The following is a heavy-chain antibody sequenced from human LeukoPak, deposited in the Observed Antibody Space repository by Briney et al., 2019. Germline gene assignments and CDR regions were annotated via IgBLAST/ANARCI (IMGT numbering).Heavy chain of an antibody. CDR1: GYTFTSYY. CDR3: ARSPTSGYFDL. V-gene: IGHV1-46*01. J-gene: IGHJ2*01. Sequence: ASVKVSCKASGYTFTSYYMHWVRQAPGRGLEWMGIINPSGGSTSYAQKFQGRVTMTRDTSTSTVYMELSSLRSEDTAVYYCARSPTSGYFDLWGRGTLVTVSS. CDR2: INPSGGST.